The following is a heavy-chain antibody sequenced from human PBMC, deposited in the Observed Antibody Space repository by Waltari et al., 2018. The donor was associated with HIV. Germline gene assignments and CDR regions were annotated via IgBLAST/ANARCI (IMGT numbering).Heavy chain of an antibody. V-gene: IGHV4-34*01. J-gene: IGHJ4*02. Sequence: QVQLQQWGAGLLKPSETLSLTCAVYGGSFSGYYWSWIRHPPGKGLEWIGEINHSGSTNYNPSLKSRVTISVDTSKNQFSLKLSSVTAADTAVYYCARGWIAVADTKAYFDYWGQGTLVTVSS. CDR1: GGSFSGYY. CDR2: INHSGST. D-gene: IGHD6-19*01. CDR3: ARGWIAVADTKAYFDY.